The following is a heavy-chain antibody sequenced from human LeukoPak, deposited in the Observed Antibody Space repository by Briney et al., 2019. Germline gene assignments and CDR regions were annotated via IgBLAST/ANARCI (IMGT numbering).Heavy chain of an antibody. CDR2: INHSGST. V-gene: IGHV4-34*01. D-gene: IGHD2-15*01. Sequence: SETLSLTCAVYGGSFSGYYWSWIRQPPGKGREWIGEINHSGSTNYNPSLKSRVTISVDTSKNQFSLKLSSVTAADTAVYYCGRYCSGGSCYGSWFDPWGQGTLVTVSS. J-gene: IGHJ5*02. CDR3: GRYCSGGSCYGSWFDP. CDR1: GGSFSGYY.